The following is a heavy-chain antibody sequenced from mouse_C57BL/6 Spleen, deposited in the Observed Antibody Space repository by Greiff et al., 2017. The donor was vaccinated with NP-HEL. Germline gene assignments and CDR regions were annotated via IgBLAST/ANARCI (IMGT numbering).Heavy chain of an antibody. CDR3: TSLYYYAMDY. Sequence: EVQLQQSGAELVRPGASVKLSCTASGFNIKDYYMHWVKQRPEQGLEWIGRIDPEDGDTEYAPKFQGKATMTAGTSSNTAYLQLSSLTSEDTAVYYCTSLYYYAMDYWGQGTSVTVSS. CDR1: GFNIKDYY. V-gene: IGHV14-1*01. J-gene: IGHJ4*01. CDR2: IDPEDGDT.